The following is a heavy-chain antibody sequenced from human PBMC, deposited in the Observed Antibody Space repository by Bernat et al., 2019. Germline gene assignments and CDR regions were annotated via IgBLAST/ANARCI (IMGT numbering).Heavy chain of an antibody. Sequence: QVQLQESGPGLVKPSETLSLTCAVSGYSISSGYYWGWIRQPPGKGLEWIGSIYHSGSTYYNPSLKSRVTISVDTSKNQFSLKLSSVTAADTAVYYCASDSAAVYYDILTGYYNLSFDYWGQGTLVTVSS. CDR1: GYSISSGYY. J-gene: IGHJ4*02. D-gene: IGHD3-9*01. CDR3: ASDSAAVYYDILTGYYNLSFDY. V-gene: IGHV4-38-2*01. CDR2: IYHSGST.